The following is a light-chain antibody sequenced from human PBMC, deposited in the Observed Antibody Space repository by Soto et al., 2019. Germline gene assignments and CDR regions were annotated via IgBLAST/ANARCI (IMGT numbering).Light chain of an antibody. Sequence: DIQMTQSPSTLSASVGDRVTITCRASQSIRSWLAWYQQKPGQAPKLLIYDASSLESGVPSRFSGSGSGTEFTLTISSLQPDDFATYYCQQYNSYLFTFGPGTKLDIK. J-gene: IGKJ3*01. CDR1: QSIRSW. V-gene: IGKV1-5*01. CDR3: QQYNSYLFT. CDR2: DAS.